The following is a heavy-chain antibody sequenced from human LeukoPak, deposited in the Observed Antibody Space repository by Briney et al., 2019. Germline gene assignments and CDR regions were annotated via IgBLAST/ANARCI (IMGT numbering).Heavy chain of an antibody. D-gene: IGHD1-26*01. J-gene: IGHJ4*02. Sequence: ASVKVSCKASGYTLTTYDINWVRQATGQGLEWMGWMHPNSGNTGYAQKFQDRVTMTRDTSISTAYMELSSLRSEDTAEYYCQRGLNVGSYYDTDHSGEGTLVTVSS. V-gene: IGHV1-8*01. CDR1: GYTLTTYD. CDR2: MHPNSGNT. CDR3: QRGLNVGSYYDTDH.